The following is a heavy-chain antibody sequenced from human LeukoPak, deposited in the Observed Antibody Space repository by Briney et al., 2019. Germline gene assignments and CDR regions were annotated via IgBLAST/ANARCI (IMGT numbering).Heavy chain of an antibody. CDR2: MNPENGDA. J-gene: IGHJ5*02. CDR1: GYTFSSYD. V-gene: IGHV1-8*01. Sequence: ASVKVSCKASGYTFSSYDINWVRQATGQGLEWMGGMNPENGDAQYAQRFQGRVTMTRDTSISTAYMELSSLRSEDTALYYCARGVRGNFPSNWFDPWGQGTQVTVSS. D-gene: IGHD1-26*01. CDR3: ARGVRGNFPSNWFDP.